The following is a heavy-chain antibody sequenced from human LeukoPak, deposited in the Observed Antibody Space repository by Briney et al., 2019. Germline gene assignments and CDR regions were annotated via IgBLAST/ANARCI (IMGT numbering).Heavy chain of an antibody. D-gene: IGHD3-3*01. CDR1: GYTFTSYY. CDR3: ARELGVTVRPYGWFDP. V-gene: IGHV1-46*01. J-gene: IGHJ5*02. CDR2: INPSGGST. Sequence: GASVKVSCKASGYTFTSYYMHWVRQAPGQGLEWMGIINPSGGSTSYAQKFQGRVTMTRDTSTSTVYMELSSLRSEDTAVYYCARELGVTVRPYGWFDPCGQGTLVTVSS.